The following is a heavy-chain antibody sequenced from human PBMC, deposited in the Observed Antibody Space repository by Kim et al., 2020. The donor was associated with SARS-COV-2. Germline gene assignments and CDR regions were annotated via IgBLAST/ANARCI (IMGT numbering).Heavy chain of an antibody. D-gene: IGHD3-10*01. CDR3: ARSPYGTQYNWFDP. V-gene: IGHV3-7*01. J-gene: IGHJ5*02. CDR1: GFTSSSNY. CDR2: IKPDGSER. Sequence: GGSLRLSCVISGFTSSSNYMSWVRQTLGEGLEWVATIKPDGSERYYVDSVKGRFTISRDDAENSLYLQMNDLRVEDTAVYYCARSPYGTQYNWFDPWGQGTLVTVSS.